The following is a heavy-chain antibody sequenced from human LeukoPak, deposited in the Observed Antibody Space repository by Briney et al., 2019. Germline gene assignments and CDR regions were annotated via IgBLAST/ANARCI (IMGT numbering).Heavy chain of an antibody. Sequence: SGTLSLTCGVSGGSISNTNWGSWVRQPPGQGLEWIGEISLTGLTHYNPSLESRVTVSLDKSKNQLSLNLTSVTAAATAVYHCSRENGAFSPFGYWGQGTLVTVLS. J-gene: IGHJ4*02. CDR2: ISLTGLT. CDR3: SRENGAFSPFGY. D-gene: IGHD2-8*01. CDR1: GGSISNTNW. V-gene: IGHV4-4*02.